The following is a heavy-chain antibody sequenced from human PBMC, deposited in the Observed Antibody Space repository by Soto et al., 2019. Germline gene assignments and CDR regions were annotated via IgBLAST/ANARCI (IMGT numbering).Heavy chain of an antibody. CDR2: INHSGST. V-gene: IGHV4-34*01. Sequence: SETLSLTCAVYGGSFSGYYWSWIRQPPGKGLEWIGEINHSGSTNYNPSLKSRVTISVDTSKNQFSLKLSSVTAADTAVYYCARRRGYRYGSLGYWGQGSLVTVSS. CDR1: GGSFSGYY. D-gene: IGHD5-18*01. J-gene: IGHJ4*02. CDR3: ARRRGYRYGSLGY.